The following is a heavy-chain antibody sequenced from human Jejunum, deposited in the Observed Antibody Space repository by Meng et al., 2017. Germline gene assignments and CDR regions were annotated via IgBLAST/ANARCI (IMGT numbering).Heavy chain of an antibody. J-gene: IGHJ4*02. CDR2: MHQSGSS. CDR1: GGFSRLYW. Sequence: QVRLTEPGPGLGGPSGALALTFAVLGGFSRLYWRVWLRQPPGKGLEWIGEMHQSGSSNYNPSLKSRLTMSVDESKKHFSLKLNSVTAADTAVYYCARGWKYAWFNWGQGTLVTVSS. V-gene: IGHV4-4*02. CDR3: ARGWKYAWFN. D-gene: IGHD1-7*01.